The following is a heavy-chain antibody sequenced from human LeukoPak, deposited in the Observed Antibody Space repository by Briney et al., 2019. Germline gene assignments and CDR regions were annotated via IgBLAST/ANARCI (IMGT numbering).Heavy chain of an antibody. D-gene: IGHD3-9*01. V-gene: IGHV3-7*01. CDR2: IQQDGREK. Sequence: PGWSLTLSCAASVFTFSNYWMSWLRQAPGKGLEWVANIQQDGREKYSVDSVRGRFTISRDNAKNSLYLQMNSLRAEDTAVYYCARVEDYDILTGFDYWGQGTLVTVSS. CDR1: VFTFSNYW. J-gene: IGHJ4*02. CDR3: ARVEDYDILTGFDY.